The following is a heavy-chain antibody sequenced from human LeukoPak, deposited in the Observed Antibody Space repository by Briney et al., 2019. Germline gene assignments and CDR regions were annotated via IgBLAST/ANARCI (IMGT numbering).Heavy chain of an antibody. CDR1: GYSFTSYW. V-gene: IGHV5-51*01. CDR2: IYPGDSDT. Sequence: GESLKISCKGSGYSFTSYWIGGVRQMPGKGLEWMGIIYPGDSDTRYSPSFQGQVNISADKSISTPDLQWSSLKVSDTAMYYCAIPLSDKAMVYWGQGTLVTVSS. D-gene: IGHD5-18*01. J-gene: IGHJ4*02. CDR3: AIPLSDKAMVY.